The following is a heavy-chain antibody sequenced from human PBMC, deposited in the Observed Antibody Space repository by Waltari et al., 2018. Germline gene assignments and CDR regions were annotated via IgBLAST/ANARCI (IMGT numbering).Heavy chain of an antibody. CDR3: ARGDGDLDYDYYYMDV. D-gene: IGHD4-17*01. Sequence: VPLQESGPGLVTPSATLSLNCPVSGGSRSNFYWSWRRQPPGKGPGWIGYIYHTGNTNYNPSLKGRVIISVDTSKKQFSLKVSSLTAADTAVYYCARGDGDLDYDYYYMDVWSKGTTVTVSS. J-gene: IGHJ6*03. CDR1: GGSRSNFY. V-gene: IGHV4-59*13. CDR2: IYHTGNT.